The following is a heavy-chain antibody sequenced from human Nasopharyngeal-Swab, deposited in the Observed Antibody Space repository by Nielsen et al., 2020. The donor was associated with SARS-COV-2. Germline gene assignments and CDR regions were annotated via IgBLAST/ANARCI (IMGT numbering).Heavy chain of an antibody. CDR2: IIPILGIA. V-gene: IGHV1-69*04. Sequence: SVKVSCKASGYTFTGYYMHWVRQAPGQGLEWMGRIIPILGIANYAQKFQGRVTITADKSTSTAYMELSSLRSEDTAVYYCARGGYSYGSSYGMDVWGQGTTVTVSS. J-gene: IGHJ6*02. D-gene: IGHD5-18*01. CDR1: GYTFTGYY. CDR3: ARGGYSYGSSYGMDV.